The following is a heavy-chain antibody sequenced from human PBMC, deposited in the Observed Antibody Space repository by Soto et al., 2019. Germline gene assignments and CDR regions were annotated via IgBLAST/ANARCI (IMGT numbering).Heavy chain of an antibody. J-gene: IGHJ4*02. D-gene: IGHD3-9*01. V-gene: IGHV4-59*01. CDR1: GGSISSYY. CDR3: ARNGGYFDWLLQYPPYFDY. Sequence: PSETLSLTCTVSGGSISSYYWSWIRQPPGKGLEWIGYIYYSGSTNYNPSLKSRVTISVDTSKNQFSLKLSSVTAADTAVYYCARNGGYFDWLLQYPPYFDYWGQGTLVTVSS. CDR2: IYYSGST.